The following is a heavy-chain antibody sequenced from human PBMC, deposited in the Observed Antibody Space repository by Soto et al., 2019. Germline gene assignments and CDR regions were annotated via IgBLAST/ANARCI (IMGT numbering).Heavy chain of an antibody. V-gene: IGHV1-3*01. CDR3: ARVLVVFTDY. J-gene: IGHJ4*02. CDR2: INAGNGNT. CDR1: GYTFTSYA. D-gene: IGHD3-22*01. Sequence: QVQLVQSGAEVKKPGASVKVSCKASGYTFTSYAMHWVRQAPGQRLEWMGWINAGNGNTKYSQKFQGRVTITRDTSGSTSYMELSSLRSEETAGYYCARVLVVFTDYWGQGTLVTVSS.